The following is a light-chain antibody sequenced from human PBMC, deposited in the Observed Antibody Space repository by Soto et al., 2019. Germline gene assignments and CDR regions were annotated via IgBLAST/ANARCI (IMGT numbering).Light chain of an antibody. CDR1: SSDVGGYNY. CDR2: EVS. J-gene: IGLJ1*01. Sequence: QSALTQPPSASGSPGQSVTISCTGTSSDVGGYNYVSWYQQHPGKAPKLMIYEVSKRPSGVPDRFSGSKSGNTASLTVSGLQVEGEGYYYCCSYAGTTAVFGTGTKVTVL. V-gene: IGLV2-8*01. CDR3: CSYAGTTAV.